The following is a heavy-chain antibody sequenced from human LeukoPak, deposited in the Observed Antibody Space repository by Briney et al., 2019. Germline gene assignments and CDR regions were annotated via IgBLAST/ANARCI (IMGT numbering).Heavy chain of an antibody. Sequence: SETLSLTCTVSGGSISSYYWSWIRQPPGKGLEWIGYIYYSGSTNYNPSLKSRVTISVDTSKNQFSLKLSSVTAADTAVYYCARDNDPFDYWGQGTLATVSS. V-gene: IGHV4-59*01. J-gene: IGHJ4*02. D-gene: IGHD2-8*01. CDR2: IYYSGST. CDR3: ARDNDPFDY. CDR1: GGSISSYY.